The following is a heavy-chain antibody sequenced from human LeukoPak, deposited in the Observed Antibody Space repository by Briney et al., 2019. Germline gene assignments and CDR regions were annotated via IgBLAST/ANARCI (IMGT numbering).Heavy chain of an antibody. CDR1: GYTLSDYY. J-gene: IGHJ4*02. D-gene: IGHD2-21*01. V-gene: IGHV1-2*02. CDR3: AREFRLARYYFDY. Sequence: ASVKVSCKASGYTLSDYYLHWVRQAPGQGLEWMGWINPNSGGTNYAQKFQGRVTMTRDTSISTAYMELSRLRSDDTAVYYCAREFRLARYYFDYWGQGTLVTVSS. CDR2: INPNSGGT.